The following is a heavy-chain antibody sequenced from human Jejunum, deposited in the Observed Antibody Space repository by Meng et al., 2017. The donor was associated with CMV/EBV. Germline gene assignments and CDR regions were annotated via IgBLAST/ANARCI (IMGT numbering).Heavy chain of an antibody. Sequence: TPLTEFVPTLVHPHQTLSLTCTFSGFSLSISGVGVGWIRQPPGKALEWLALIYWDDDKRYSPSLKSRLTITKDTSKNQVVLTMTNMDPVDTATYYCTHRPMTSAYYYFDYWGQGTLVTVSS. CDR1: GFSLSISGVG. D-gene: IGHD3-22*01. J-gene: IGHJ4*02. CDR2: IYWDDDK. CDR3: THRPMTSAYYYFDY. V-gene: IGHV2-5*02.